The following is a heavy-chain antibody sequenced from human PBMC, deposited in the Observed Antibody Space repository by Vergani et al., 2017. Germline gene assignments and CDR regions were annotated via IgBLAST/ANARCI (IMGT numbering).Heavy chain of an antibody. V-gene: IGHV3-9*01. CDR2: ISWNSGSI. J-gene: IGHJ4*02. CDR3: AREGWNYAIDY. CDR1: GFTFDDYA. D-gene: IGHD1-7*01. Sequence: VQLVESGGGVVQPGRSLRLSCAASGFTFDDYAMHWVRQAPGKGLEWVSGISWNSGSIGYADSVKGRFTISRDNAKNSLYLQMNSLRAEDTAVYYCAREGWNYAIDYWGQGTLVTVSS.